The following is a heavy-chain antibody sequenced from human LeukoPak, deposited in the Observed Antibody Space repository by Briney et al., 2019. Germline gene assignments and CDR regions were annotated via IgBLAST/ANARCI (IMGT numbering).Heavy chain of an antibody. Sequence: GGSLRLSCAASGFTFSSYWMHWVRQPPGKGLVWVSRINSDGSSTTYADSVKGRFTISRDNAKNSLFLQMNSLRDGDTAVYYCAREGYYGAFDIWGQGIMVTVSS. CDR3: AREGYYGAFDI. CDR2: INSDGSST. CDR1: GFTFSSYW. J-gene: IGHJ3*02. V-gene: IGHV3-74*01. D-gene: IGHD3-10*01.